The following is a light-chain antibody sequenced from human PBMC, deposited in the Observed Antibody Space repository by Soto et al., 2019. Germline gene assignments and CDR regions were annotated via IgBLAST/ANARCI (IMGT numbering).Light chain of an antibody. V-gene: IGKV3-20*01. CDR1: QSVSSSY. Sequence: EIVLTLSPGTLSLSSGERATLSCRASQSVSSSYLAWYQQKPGQAPRLLVYATSSRATGIPDRFSGSGSGTDFTLTISRLEPEDFAVYYCQQYGISSFTFGQGTKLEIK. J-gene: IGKJ2*01. CDR3: QQYGISSFT. CDR2: ATS.